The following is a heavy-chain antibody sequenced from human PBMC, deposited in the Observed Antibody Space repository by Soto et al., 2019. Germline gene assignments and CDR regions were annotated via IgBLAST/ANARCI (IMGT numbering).Heavy chain of an antibody. CDR1: GFTFSSYG. CDR2: IWYDGSNK. Sequence: GGSLRLSCAASGFTFSSYGMHWVRQAPGKGLEWLAVIWYDGSNKYYADSVKGRFTISRDNPKNTLYLQMNSLRAEDTAVYYCAREGEYCSGGSCYRGSPDYWGQGTLVTVSS. CDR3: AREGEYCSGGSCYRGSPDY. V-gene: IGHV3-33*01. J-gene: IGHJ4*02. D-gene: IGHD2-15*01.